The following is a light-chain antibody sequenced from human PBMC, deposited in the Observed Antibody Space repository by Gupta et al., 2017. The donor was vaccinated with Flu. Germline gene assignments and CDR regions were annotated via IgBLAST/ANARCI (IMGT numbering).Light chain of an antibody. J-gene: IGKJ2*01. V-gene: IGKV1-39*01. CDR3: QQSYGSPHT. CDR1: QPISNY. CDR2: GAS. Sequence: DIQMTQSPSFLSASVGDRVTITCRASQPISNYLNWYQQKAGKAPNLLIYGASSLQGGVPLRFSGSGSGTVFTLTISSLQPEDFATYYCQQSYGSPHTFGQGTKLDIK.